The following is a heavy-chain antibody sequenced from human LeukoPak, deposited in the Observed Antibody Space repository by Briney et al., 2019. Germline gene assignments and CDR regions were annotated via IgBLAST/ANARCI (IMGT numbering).Heavy chain of an antibody. Sequence: GGSLRLSCEASGFIFSSYVMGWVRQAPGKGLEWVSSISVGGGDTFTADSVKGRFTITRENSKNTLYLQMMGLRVEDTAIYYCAKLNLGEMAYFDSWGQGILVTVSA. CDR3: AKLNLGEMAYFDS. CDR2: ISVGGGDT. J-gene: IGHJ4*02. D-gene: IGHD2-21*01. V-gene: IGHV3-23*01. CDR1: GFIFSSYV.